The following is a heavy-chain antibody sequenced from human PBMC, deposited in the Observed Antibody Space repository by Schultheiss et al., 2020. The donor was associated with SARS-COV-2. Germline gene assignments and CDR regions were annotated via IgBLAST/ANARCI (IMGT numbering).Heavy chain of an antibody. V-gene: IGHV3-23*01. CDR1: GFTFSSYA. J-gene: IGHJ4*02. Sequence: GGPLRLSCAASGFTFSSYAMSWVRQAPGKGLEWVSRISAGGGGTYYTDSVKGRFTISRDNSKNTLYLQMNSLRAEDTAVYYCAKDRRSSIAARLGYWGQGTLVTVSS. CDR3: AKDRRSSIAARLGY. D-gene: IGHD6-6*01. CDR2: ISAGGGGT.